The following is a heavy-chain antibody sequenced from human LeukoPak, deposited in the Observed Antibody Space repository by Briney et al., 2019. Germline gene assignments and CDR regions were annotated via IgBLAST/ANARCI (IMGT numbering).Heavy chain of an antibody. CDR1: GFTFSSNW. Sequence: GESLRLSCAASGFTFSSNWMSWVRQAPGKGLEWVSVIYSGGSTYYADSVKGRFTISRHNSKNTLYLQMDSLRDEDTAVYYCARGDFWSGYYTGLYWGQGALVTVSS. D-gene: IGHD3-3*01. CDR2: IYSGGST. CDR3: ARGDFWSGYYTGLY. J-gene: IGHJ4*02. V-gene: IGHV3-53*04.